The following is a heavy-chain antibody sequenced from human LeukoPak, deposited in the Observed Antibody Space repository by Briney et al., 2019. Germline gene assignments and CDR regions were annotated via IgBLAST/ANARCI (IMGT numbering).Heavy chain of an antibody. CDR3: TRVNPRVAAASI. Sequence: GGSLRLSCTASGFTFGDYAMSWFRQAPGKGLEWVGFIRSKAYGGTTEYAASVKGRFTISRDDSKSIAYLQMNSLKTEDTAVFYCTRVNPRVAAASIWGQGTMVTVSS. D-gene: IGHD6-13*01. V-gene: IGHV3-49*03. J-gene: IGHJ3*02. CDR2: IRSKAYGGTT. CDR1: GFTFGDYA.